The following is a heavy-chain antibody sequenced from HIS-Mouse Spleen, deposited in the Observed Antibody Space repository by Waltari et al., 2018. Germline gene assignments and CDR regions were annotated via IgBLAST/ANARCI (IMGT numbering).Heavy chain of an antibody. CDR3: ARGSGRWELLLPNWFDP. D-gene: IGHD1-26*01. V-gene: IGHV1-8*01. J-gene: IGHJ5*02. CDR1: GYTFTSYD. CDR2: MNLNRGKK. Sequence: QVQLVQSGAEVKKPGASVKVSCKASGYTFTSYDINWVRQATGQGLEWMGWMNLNRGKKGYAQKFQGRGTMTRETSISTAYMELSRLRSDDTAVYYCARGSGRWELLLPNWFDPWGQGTLVTVSS.